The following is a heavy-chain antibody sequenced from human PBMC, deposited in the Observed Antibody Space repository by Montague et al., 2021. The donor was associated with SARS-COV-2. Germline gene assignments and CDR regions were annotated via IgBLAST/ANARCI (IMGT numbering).Heavy chain of an antibody. D-gene: IGHD3-22*01. CDR1: GGSFSAYF. CDR3: ARGRQHFNMIVVVMTGGEYYFDY. Sequence: SETLSLTCAVYGGSFSAYFWTWIRQPPGKALEWIGEINHRGTSNYNPSLKSRVSISVDTSKNQFSLYLGSVTAADTAVYYCARGRQHFNMIVVVMTGGEYYFDYWGQGTLVTVAS. CDR2: INHRGTS. V-gene: IGHV4-34*01. J-gene: IGHJ4*02.